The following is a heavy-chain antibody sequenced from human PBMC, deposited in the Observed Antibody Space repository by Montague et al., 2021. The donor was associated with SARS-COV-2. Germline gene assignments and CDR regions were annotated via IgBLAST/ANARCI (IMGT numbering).Heavy chain of an antibody. Sequence: SLRLSCAASGFTFSSYGMHWVRQAPGKGLEWVAVIWYDGSNKYYAGSVKGRFTISRDNSKNPLYLQMNSLRAEDTAVYYCARVLSYYGMDVWGQGTTVTVSS. J-gene: IGHJ6*02. V-gene: IGHV3-33*01. CDR2: IWYDGSNK. CDR1: GFTFSSYG. D-gene: IGHD3-10*01. CDR3: ARVLSYYGMDV.